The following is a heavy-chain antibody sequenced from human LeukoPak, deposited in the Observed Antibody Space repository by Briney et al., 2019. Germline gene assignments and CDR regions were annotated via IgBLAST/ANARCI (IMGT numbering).Heavy chain of an antibody. V-gene: IGHV4-39*07. Sequence: SETLSLTCTVSGGSISSSSYYWGWIRQPPGKGLEWIGSIYYSGSTYYNPSLKSRVTISVDTSKNQFSLKLSSVTAADTAVYYCARSEGRFDIWGQGTMVTVSS. CDR1: GGSISSSSYY. CDR2: IYYSGST. J-gene: IGHJ3*02. CDR3: ARSEGRFDI.